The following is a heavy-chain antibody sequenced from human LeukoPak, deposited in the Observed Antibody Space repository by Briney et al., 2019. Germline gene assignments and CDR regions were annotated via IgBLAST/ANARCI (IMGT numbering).Heavy chain of an antibody. CDR2: IIPIFGTA. Sequence: SVKVSCKASGGTFSSYAISWVRQAPGQGLEWMGGIIPIFGTANYAQKFQGRVTITADESTSTAYMELSSLRSEDTAVCYCARVDDYVWGSYRLRGDAFDIWGQGTMVTVSS. D-gene: IGHD3-16*02. V-gene: IGHV1-69*13. CDR1: GGTFSSYA. CDR3: ARVDDYVWGSYRLRGDAFDI. J-gene: IGHJ3*02.